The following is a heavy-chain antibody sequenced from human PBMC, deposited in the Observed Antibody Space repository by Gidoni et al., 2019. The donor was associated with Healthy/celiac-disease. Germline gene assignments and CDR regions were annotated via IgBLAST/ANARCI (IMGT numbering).Heavy chain of an antibody. J-gene: IGHJ2*01. CDR3: AKRSSDDSSGYDPFYWYFDL. V-gene: IGHV3-23*04. CDR2: ISGSGGIT. CDR1: GFTFSSYA. Sequence: EVQLVESGGGLVQPGGSLRLSCAASGFTFSSYAMRWVRQAPGQGLEVVSAISGSGGITYYAGAVNGRFTISRDNSKTTLYLQMNSLRAEATAVSDCAKRSSDDSSGYDPFYWYFDLWGRGTLVTVSS. D-gene: IGHD3-22*01.